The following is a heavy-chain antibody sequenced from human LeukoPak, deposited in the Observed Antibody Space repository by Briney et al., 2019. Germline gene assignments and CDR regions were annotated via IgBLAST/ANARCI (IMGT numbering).Heavy chain of an antibody. CDR1: GGSISHYF. V-gene: IGHV4-59*08. Sequence: SETLSLTCTVSGGSISHYFWSWIRQPPGKALEWIGYIYYSGSTNYNPSLKSRVTISVDASKNQFSLKLSSVTAADTAVYYCAKTVTGYWYFDLWGRGTLVTVSS. D-gene: IGHD6-19*01. CDR2: IYYSGST. CDR3: AKTVTGYWYFDL. J-gene: IGHJ2*01.